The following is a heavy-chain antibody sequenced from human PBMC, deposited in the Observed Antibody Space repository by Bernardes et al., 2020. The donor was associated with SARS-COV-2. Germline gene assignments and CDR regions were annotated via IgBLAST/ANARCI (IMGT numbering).Heavy chain of an antibody. V-gene: IGHV3-33*01. CDR2: IWYDGSTK. CDR3: VRRFCAVSSACGNFYGMGV. Sequence: GGSLRLSCAASGFTFITYGMHWVRRAPGKGLEWVAVIWYDGSTKYYADSVKGRFTISRDNSKNTLYLQMDSLRAEDTAVYYCVRRFCAVSSACGNFYGMGVWGQGTTVTVSS. CDR1: GFTFITYG. D-gene: IGHD3-16*01. J-gene: IGHJ6*02.